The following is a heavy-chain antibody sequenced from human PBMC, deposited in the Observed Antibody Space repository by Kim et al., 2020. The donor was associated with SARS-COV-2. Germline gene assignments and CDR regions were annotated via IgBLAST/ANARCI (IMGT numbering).Heavy chain of an antibody. J-gene: IGHJ3*02. D-gene: IGHD1-1*01. V-gene: IGHV4-59*01. CDR3: ARKGTSGDDAFEI. Sequence: NYNPSLKSRVSISVDTCKFQVSLKLTSVTAADTAMYYCARKGTSGDDAFEIWGQGTMVTVSP.